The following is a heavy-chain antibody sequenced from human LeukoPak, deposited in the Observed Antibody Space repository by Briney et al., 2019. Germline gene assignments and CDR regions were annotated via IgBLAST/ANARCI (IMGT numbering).Heavy chain of an antibody. CDR3: ARDSVGGSSSNWFDP. Sequence: PGGSLRLSCAASGFTFSSYWMSWVRQTPGKGLEWVANIKQDGSEKYYVDSVKGRFTISRDNAKNSLYLQMNSLRAEDTAVYYCARDSVGGSSSNWFDPWGQGTLVTVSS. D-gene: IGHD6-13*01. CDR1: GFTFSSYW. V-gene: IGHV3-7*01. J-gene: IGHJ5*02. CDR2: IKQDGSEK.